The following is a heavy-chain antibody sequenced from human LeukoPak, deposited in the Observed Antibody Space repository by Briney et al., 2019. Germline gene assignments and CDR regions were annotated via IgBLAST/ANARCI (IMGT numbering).Heavy chain of an antibody. CDR2: ISNDGSNK. CDR1: GFTFSSYA. Sequence: QTGGSLRLSCAASGFTFSSYAMHWVRQAPGKGLEWVAVISNDGSNKYYADSVKGRFTISRDNAKNSLYLQMNSLRAEDTAVYYCASGYCSSTSCYWNGSRYGDYWGQGTLVTVSS. D-gene: IGHD2-2*01. CDR3: ASGYCSSTSCYWNGSRYGDY. J-gene: IGHJ4*02. V-gene: IGHV3-30*04.